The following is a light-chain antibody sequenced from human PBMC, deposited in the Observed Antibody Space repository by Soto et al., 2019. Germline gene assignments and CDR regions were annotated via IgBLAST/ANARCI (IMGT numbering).Light chain of an antibody. CDR2: AAS. V-gene: IGKV3-11*01. J-gene: IGKJ2*02. CDR3: QQRSRWPRGT. Sequence: VLTQSPATLSLSPGESATLSCRASQNVGNNLAWYQQKSGQAPRLLIYAASDRATGVPARFSGRMSGTDFTLTISSLEPEDFATYICQQRSRWPRGTFGRGTKLE. CDR1: QNVGNN.